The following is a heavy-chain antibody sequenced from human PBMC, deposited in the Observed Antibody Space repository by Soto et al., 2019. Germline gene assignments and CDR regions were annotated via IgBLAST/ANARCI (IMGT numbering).Heavy chain of an antibody. Sequence: GGSLRLSCAASGFTFSNACMNWVRQAPGKGLEWVGRIKSKTDGGTTDYAAPVKGRFTISRDDSKNTLYLQMNSLKTEDTAVYYCTTDIAVAAIFDYWGQGTLVTVSS. J-gene: IGHJ4*02. V-gene: IGHV3-15*07. CDR3: TTDIAVAAIFDY. CDR1: GFTFSNAC. D-gene: IGHD6-19*01. CDR2: IKSKTDGGTT.